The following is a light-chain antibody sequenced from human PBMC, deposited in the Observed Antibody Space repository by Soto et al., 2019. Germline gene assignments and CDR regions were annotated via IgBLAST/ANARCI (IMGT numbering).Light chain of an antibody. J-gene: IGKJ4*01. CDR3: QQGNSVFT. Sequence: DTQLTQSPSSVSASVGVRVTIACRASEKCNTKLAWDQQMPGEAPKLLIYAASSLQSGVPSRFSGSGSGTDFTLTISGLQPEDFATYFCQQGNSVFTFGGGTKVEIK. CDR1: EKCNTK. CDR2: AAS. V-gene: IGKV1-12*01.